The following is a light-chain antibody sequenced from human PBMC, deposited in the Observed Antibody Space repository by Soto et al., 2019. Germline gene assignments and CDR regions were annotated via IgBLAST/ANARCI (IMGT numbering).Light chain of an antibody. J-gene: IGKJ5*01. Sequence: DIVMTQSPDSLAQSLGERAXXNSKXSQSVFSSANNKNFLAWFQQKPGQPPKXXIYWASTRQSGVPDRFSGSGAGTDFTLTISSLQAEDVAVYYCQQYHSDPITFGQGTRLEIK. V-gene: IGKV4-1*01. CDR1: QSVFSSANNKNF. CDR2: WAS. CDR3: QQYHSDPIT.